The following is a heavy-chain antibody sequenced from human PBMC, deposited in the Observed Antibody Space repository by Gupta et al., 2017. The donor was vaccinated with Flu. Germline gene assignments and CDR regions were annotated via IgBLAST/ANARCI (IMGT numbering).Heavy chain of an antibody. CDR3: ARTTSMDV. V-gene: IGHV3-30*04. CDR2: ISYDGSNK. J-gene: IGHJ6*03. Sequence: QVQLVQSGGGVVQPGPSLRLSCAASGFIFSRYAIHWVRQAPCKGLEWVAGISYDGSNKYYADSVKGRFTISRDNSKNTLYLKMNSLRTEDTAMYYCARTTSMDVWGEGTTVTVSS. CDR1: GFIFSRYA. D-gene: IGHD1-1*01.